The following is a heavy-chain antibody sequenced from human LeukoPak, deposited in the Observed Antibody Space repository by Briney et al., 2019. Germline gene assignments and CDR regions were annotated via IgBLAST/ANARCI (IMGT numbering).Heavy chain of an antibody. D-gene: IGHD6-13*01. CDR3: AREGWGSIAAAERDFDY. CDR1: EFAFSSYG. V-gene: IGHV3-30*02. CDR2: MRYDGSNK. J-gene: IGHJ4*02. Sequence: GGSLRLSCAASEFAFSSYGMHWVRQAPGKGLEWVAFMRYDGSNKYYADSVKGRFTISRDNSKNTLYLQMNSLRAEDTAVYYCAREGWGSIAAAERDFDYWGQGTWSPSPQ.